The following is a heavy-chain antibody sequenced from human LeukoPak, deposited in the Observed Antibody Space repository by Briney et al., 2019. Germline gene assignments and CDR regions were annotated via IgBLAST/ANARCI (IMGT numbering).Heavy chain of an antibody. CDR3: ARGRRPWYFDL. CDR1: GGSISSYY. Sequence: PSETLSLTCTVSGGSISSYYWSWIRQPPGKGLEWIGYIYYSGSTNYSPSLKSRVTISVDTSKNQFSLKLSSVTAADTAVYYCARGRRPWYFDLWGRGTLVTVSS. V-gene: IGHV4-59*01. D-gene: IGHD6-25*01. CDR2: IYYSGST. J-gene: IGHJ2*01.